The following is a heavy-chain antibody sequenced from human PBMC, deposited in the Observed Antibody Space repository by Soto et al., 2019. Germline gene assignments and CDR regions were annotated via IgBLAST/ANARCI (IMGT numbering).Heavy chain of an antibody. V-gene: IGHV3-64*01. CDR2: ISSNGVGT. D-gene: IGHD6-6*01. Sequence: EVQLAESGGGLAQPGGSLRLSWAASGFTLSGYAMDWVRQAPGKGLEYVSGISSNGVGTYYANSVQGRFTLSRDNSKNPVYLQRGSLRPDEWVWYYCAGRARRNFNKMDFGGKGPTVTVS. J-gene: IGHJ6*03. CDR3: AGRARRNFNKMDF. CDR1: GFTLSGYA.